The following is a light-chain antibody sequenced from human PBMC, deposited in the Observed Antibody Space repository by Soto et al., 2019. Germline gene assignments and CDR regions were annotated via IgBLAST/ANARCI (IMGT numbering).Light chain of an antibody. V-gene: IGKV3-20*01. CDR3: QQYGSSRT. CDR1: QSVSSSY. J-gene: IGKJ1*01. Sequence: EIVLTQSPGTLSLSPGERATLSCRASQSVSSSYLAWYQQKPGQAPRLLIYGASSRATGIPDRFSGSGSGTDFTLTISGLEPEDSAVYYCQQYGSSRTFGQGTKVDIK. CDR2: GAS.